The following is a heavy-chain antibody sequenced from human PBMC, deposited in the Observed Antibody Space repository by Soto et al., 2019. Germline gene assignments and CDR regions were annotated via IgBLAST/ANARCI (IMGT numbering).Heavy chain of an antibody. CDR1: GFTFSSYA. CDR2: ISGSGGST. Sequence: EVQLLESGGGLVQPGGSLRLSCAASGFTFSSYAMSWVRQAPGKGLEWVSAISGSGGSTYYADSVKGRFTISRDNSKNTRYLQMNSLRAEDTAVYYCANVVTGTTDFDYWGQGTLVTVSS. CDR3: ANVVTGTTDFDY. D-gene: IGHD1-20*01. V-gene: IGHV3-23*01. J-gene: IGHJ4*02.